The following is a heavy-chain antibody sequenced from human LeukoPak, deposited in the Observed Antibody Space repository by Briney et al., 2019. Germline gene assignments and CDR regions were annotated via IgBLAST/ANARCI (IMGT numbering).Heavy chain of an antibody. CDR3: AREIPPYYYDSSGFWFDP. Sequence: SETLSLTCTVSGYSISSGYYWGWIRQPPGKGLEWIGSIYYSGSTYYNPSLKSRVTISVDTSKNQFSLKLSSVTAADTAVYYCAREIPPYYYDSSGFWFDPWGQGTMVTVSS. V-gene: IGHV4-38-2*02. CDR1: GYSISSGYY. CDR2: IYYSGST. D-gene: IGHD3-22*01. J-gene: IGHJ3*01.